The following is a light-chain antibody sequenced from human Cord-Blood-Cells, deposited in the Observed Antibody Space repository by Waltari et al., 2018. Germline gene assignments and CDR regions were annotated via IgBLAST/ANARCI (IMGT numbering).Light chain of an antibody. Sequence: EIVMTQSPAPLSVSPGERAPLSCRASQSVSSNLAWYQQKPGQAPRPLIYGASTRATGIPARFSGSGSGTEFTLTISSLQSEDFAVYYCQQYNNWLTFGGGTKVEIK. CDR3: QQYNNWLT. V-gene: IGKV3-15*01. J-gene: IGKJ4*01. CDR2: GAS. CDR1: QSVSSN.